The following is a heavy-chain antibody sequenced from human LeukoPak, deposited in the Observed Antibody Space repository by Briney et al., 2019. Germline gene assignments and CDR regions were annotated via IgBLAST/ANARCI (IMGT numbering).Heavy chain of an antibody. Sequence: PGGSLRLSCAASGFSISPYGMNWVRQAPGKGLEWVSFISSGGGSSIQYADSVKGRFTISRDNSKNTLYLQMNSLRVEDTAVYYCARDRSANSRVYYFDYWGQGTLVTVSS. D-gene: IGHD4/OR15-4a*01. J-gene: IGHJ4*02. CDR1: GFSISPYG. CDR3: ARDRSANSRVYYFDY. CDR2: ISSGGGSSI. V-gene: IGHV3-48*01.